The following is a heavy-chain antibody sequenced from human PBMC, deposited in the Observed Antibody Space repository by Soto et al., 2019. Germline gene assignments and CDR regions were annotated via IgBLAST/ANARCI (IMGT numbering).Heavy chain of an antibody. Sequence: ELQLVESGGGLVQPGRSLRLSCATSGFTFDDFAMHWVRQAPGKGLEWVSGIDWNSGTTVHADSVQGRVSISRDNARNSLYLQMNSLSPEDKALYYCVKGRGPYEVKYVMDVWVQGSTVIVSS. CDR2: IDWNSGTT. CDR3: VKGRGPYEVKYVMDV. CDR1: GFTFDDFA. J-gene: IGHJ6*02. V-gene: IGHV3-9*01. D-gene: IGHD2-21*01.